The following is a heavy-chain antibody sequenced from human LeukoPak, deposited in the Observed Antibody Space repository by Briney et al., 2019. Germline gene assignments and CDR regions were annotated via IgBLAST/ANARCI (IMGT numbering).Heavy chain of an antibody. CDR3: ARSIAATQLLDP. CDR1: GFTFSSCD. D-gene: IGHD6-6*01. CDR2: IGTAGDT. Sequence: GGSLRLSCAASGFTFSSCDMHWVRQATGKGLEWVSAIGTAGDTYYPGSVKGRFTISRENAKNSLYLQMNSLRAGDTAVYYCARSIAATQLLDPWGQGTLVTVSS. J-gene: IGHJ5*02. V-gene: IGHV3-13*01.